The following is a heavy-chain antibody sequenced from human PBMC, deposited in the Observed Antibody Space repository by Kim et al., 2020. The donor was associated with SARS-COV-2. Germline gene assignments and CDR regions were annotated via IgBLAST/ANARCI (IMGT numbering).Heavy chain of an antibody. J-gene: IGHJ4*02. D-gene: IGHD6-19*01. Sequence: SETLSLTCAVYGGSFSGYYWSWIRQPPGKGLEWIGEINHSGSTNYNPSLKSRVTISVDTSKNQFSLKLSSVTAADTAVYYCARGYSSRPYFDYWGQGTLVTVSS. CDR1: GGSFSGYY. CDR3: ARGYSSRPYFDY. CDR2: INHSGST. V-gene: IGHV4-34*01.